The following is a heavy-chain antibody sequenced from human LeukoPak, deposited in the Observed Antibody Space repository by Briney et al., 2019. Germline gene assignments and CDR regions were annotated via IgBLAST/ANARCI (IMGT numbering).Heavy chain of an antibody. Sequence: GASVKVSCKISGFGLSILSIHWMRQAPGKGLEWVGGIRPETGEPTFAQKFRGRVTITEDTFTDTGYLELRGLTSEDTAVYYCSTDSGRSYFYFDFWGKGTLVTVSS. D-gene: IGHD3-10*01. CDR3: STDSGRSYFYFDF. CDR2: IRPETGEP. CDR1: GFGLSILS. J-gene: IGHJ4*02. V-gene: IGHV1-24*01.